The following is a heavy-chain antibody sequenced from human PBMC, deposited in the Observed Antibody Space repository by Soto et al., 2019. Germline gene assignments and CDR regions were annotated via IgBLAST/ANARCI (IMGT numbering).Heavy chain of an antibody. CDR1: GLTFSNYE. V-gene: IGHV3-48*03. Sequence: EVQLVESGGGLVLPGGSLRLSCSASGLTFSNYEMNWVRQAPGKGLEWVSYIGRSGTTTYYADSLKGRFTISRDNAKNLRYLQMDSLSGEAEAVYDCGTGSGGGGAFDFWGQGTMVTVSS. CDR2: IGRSGTTT. D-gene: IGHD3-16*01. J-gene: IGHJ3*01. CDR3: GTGSGGGGAFDF.